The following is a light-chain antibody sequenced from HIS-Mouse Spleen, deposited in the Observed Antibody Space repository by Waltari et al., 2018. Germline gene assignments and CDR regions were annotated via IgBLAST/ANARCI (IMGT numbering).Light chain of an antibody. Sequence: DIVMTQSPDSLAVSLGERATINCKASQIVLYSNNHKNYLAWYQQKPGQPPKLLIYWASTRESGVPDRFSGSGSGTDFTLTISSLQAEDVAVYYCQQYYSTPWTFGQGTKVEIK. CDR3: QQYYSTPWT. CDR1: QIVLYSNNHKNY. CDR2: WAS. V-gene: IGKV4-1*01. J-gene: IGKJ1*01.